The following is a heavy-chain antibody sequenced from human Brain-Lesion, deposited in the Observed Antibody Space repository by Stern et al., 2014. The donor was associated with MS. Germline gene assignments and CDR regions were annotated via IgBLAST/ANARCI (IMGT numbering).Heavy chain of an antibody. D-gene: IGHD1-26*01. Sequence: VQLEESGPGLVKPSETLSLTCTVSGGSISSSTYYWAWIRQPPRKGLEWIGNIYYSGFTYYNPSLKGRVTISVDMSKNQFSLKLSSVTAADTAIYYCARHDSVPRPSQLYSARDRGPGYFDYWGQGTLVTVSS. CDR2: IYYSGFT. CDR3: ARHDSVPRPSQLYSARDRGPGYFDY. V-gene: IGHV4-39*01. CDR1: GGSISSSTYY. J-gene: IGHJ4*02.